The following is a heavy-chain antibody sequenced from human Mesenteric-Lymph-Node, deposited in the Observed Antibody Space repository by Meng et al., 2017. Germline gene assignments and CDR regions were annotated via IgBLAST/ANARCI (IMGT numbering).Heavy chain of an antibody. Sequence: VQVVASGGGLVQPGGSLGSSVAASGFTFSSYWMHWVRQAPGKGLVWVSRINSDGSSTSYADYVKGRFTISRDNAKNTLYLQMNSLRAEDTAVYYCARDFFDGSMDYWGQGTLVTVSS. J-gene: IGHJ4*02. D-gene: IGHD3-9*01. CDR1: GFTFSSYW. CDR3: ARDFFDGSMDY. CDR2: INSDGSST. V-gene: IGHV3-74*01.